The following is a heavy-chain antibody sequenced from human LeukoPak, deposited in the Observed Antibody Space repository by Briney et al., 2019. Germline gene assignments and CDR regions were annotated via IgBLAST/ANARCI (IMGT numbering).Heavy chain of an antibody. CDR3: AKAPPLYGDYTPYYFDY. D-gene: IGHD4-17*01. V-gene: IGHV3-23*01. CDR2: ISGSGGSA. J-gene: IGHJ4*02. CDR1: GFTFTSSC. Sequence: GGSLRLSCAASGFTFTSSCMSWVRQAPGRGQEWVSVISGSGGSAYYADSVKGRFTISRDNSKNTLYLQMNSLRADDTAVYYCAKAPPLYGDYTPYYFDYWGQGTLVTVSS.